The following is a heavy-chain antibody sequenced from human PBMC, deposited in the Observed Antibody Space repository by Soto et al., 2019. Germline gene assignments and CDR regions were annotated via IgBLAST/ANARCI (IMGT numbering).Heavy chain of an antibody. CDR2: LYYSGST. V-gene: IGHV4-31*03. D-gene: IGHD5-18*01. J-gene: IGHJ4*02. CDR3: ARSGYSYGPNPLLY. CDR1: GGSISSGGYY. Sequence: QVQLQESGPGLVKPSQTLSLTCTVSGGSISSGGYYWSWIRQHPGKGLAWIGYLYYSGSTYYNPSLKSRFTISVDTSKNQFSLKLSSVTAADTAVYYCARSGYSYGPNPLLYWGQGTLVTVSS.